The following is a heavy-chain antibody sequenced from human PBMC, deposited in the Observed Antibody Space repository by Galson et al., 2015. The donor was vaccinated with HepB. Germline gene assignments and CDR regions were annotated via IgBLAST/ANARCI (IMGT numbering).Heavy chain of an antibody. J-gene: IGHJ6*02. CDR3: ARVNLVRGVIPNYYGMDV. D-gene: IGHD3-10*01. CDR1: GFTISSYS. CDR2: ISSSSTYI. V-gene: IGHV3-21*01. Sequence: SLRLSCAASGFTISSYSMNWVRQAPGKGLEWVSSISSSSTYIYYADSVKGRFTISRDNAKNSLYLQMNSLRAEDTAVYYCARVNLVRGVIPNYYGMDVWGQGTTVTVSS.